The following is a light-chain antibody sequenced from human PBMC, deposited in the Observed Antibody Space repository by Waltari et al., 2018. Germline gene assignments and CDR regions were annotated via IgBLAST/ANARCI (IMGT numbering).Light chain of an antibody. J-gene: IGLJ1*01. CDR2: EGS. CDR1: SSDVGSYNL. Sequence: QSALTQPASVSGSPGQSITISCTGTSSDVGSYNLVSWFQQHPGKAPKLMIYEGSKRPLGVSKRFSGSKSGKKAALAISGRQGEDEADDYCCSYAGGSAPYVGGTGTKVTVL. CDR3: CSYAGGSAPYV. V-gene: IGLV2-23*01.